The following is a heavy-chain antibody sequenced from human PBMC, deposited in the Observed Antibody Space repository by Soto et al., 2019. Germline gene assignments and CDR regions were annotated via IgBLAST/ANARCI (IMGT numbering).Heavy chain of an antibody. CDR1: GYTFTGYH. V-gene: IGHV1-2*02. CDR2: INPNSGGT. D-gene: IGHD3-22*01. CDR3: ARDPDSSGYYYGWFDP. Sequence: ASVKVSCKASGYTFTGYHMHWVRQAPGQGLEWMGWINPNSGGTNYAQKFQGRVTMTRDTSISTAYMEVSRLRSDDTAVYYCARDPDSSGYYYGWFDPWGQGTLVTVSS. J-gene: IGHJ5*02.